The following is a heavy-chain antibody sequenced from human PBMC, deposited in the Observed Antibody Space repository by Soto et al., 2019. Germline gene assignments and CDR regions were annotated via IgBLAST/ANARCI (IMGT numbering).Heavy chain of an antibody. CDR3: ARDQSDGSGGYSYWCFGP. V-gene: IGHV1-46*01. Sequence: ASVKVSCKASGYTFTRHWIHWVRQAPGQGLEWMGIINPSGGYTSYAQKFQGRVTVTRDTSTSTVYMELSSLRSEDTAVYYCARDQSDGSGGYSYWCFGPWGQGTLVTVSS. CDR2: INPSGGYT. J-gene: IGHJ5*02. D-gene: IGHD3-22*01. CDR1: GYTFTRHW.